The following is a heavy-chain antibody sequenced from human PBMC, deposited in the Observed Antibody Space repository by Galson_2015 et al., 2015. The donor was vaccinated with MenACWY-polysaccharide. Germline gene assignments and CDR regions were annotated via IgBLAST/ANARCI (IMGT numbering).Heavy chain of an antibody. J-gene: IGHJ4*02. CDR1: GYSISSGYY. D-gene: IGHD5-12*01. CDR3: ARLRYSGYDFTDY. V-gene: IGHV4-38-2*01. CDR2: IYHSGST. Sequence: SLTCAVSGYSISSGYYWGWIRQPPGKGLEWIGSIYHSGSTYYNPSLKSRVTISVDTSKNQFSLKLSSVTAADTAVYYCARLRYSGYDFTDYWGQGTLVTVSS.